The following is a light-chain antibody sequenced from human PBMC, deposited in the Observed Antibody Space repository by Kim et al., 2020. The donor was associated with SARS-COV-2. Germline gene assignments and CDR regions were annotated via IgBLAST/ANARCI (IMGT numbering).Light chain of an antibody. J-gene: IGKJ1*01. CDR2: AAS. V-gene: IGKV1-27*01. CDR1: QGISNY. CDR3: QKYDGAPWT. Sequence: ASVGDRVTITGRASQGISNYLAWYQQKPGKVPILLIYAASALQSGVPSRFSGSGSGTDFALTISSLQPEDVATYYCQKYDGAPWTFGQGTKVDIK.